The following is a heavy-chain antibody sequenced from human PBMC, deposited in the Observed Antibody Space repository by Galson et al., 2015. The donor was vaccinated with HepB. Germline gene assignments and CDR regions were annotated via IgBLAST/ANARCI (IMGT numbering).Heavy chain of an antibody. V-gene: IGHV3-7*01. CDR3: ARAYSSGWPNDAFDI. Sequence: SLRLSCAASGFTFSSYWMSWVRQAPGKGLEWVANIKQDGSEKYYVDSVKGRFTISRDNAKNSLYLQMNSLRAEDTAVYYCARAYSSGWPNDAFDIWGQGTMVTVSS. CDR2: IKQDGSEK. D-gene: IGHD6-19*01. CDR1: GFTFSSYW. J-gene: IGHJ3*02.